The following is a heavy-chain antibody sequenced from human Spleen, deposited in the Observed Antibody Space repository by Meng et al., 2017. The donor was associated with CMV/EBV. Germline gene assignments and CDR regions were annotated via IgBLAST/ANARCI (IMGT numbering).Heavy chain of an antibody. J-gene: IGHJ4*02. CDR1: GGSISSSSYH. CDR3: AAYYDFWGYFDY. Sequence: QLQLQESGTXLVKPXXXLSPTCTVSGGSISSSSYHWGWIRQPPGKGLEWIGSIYYSGSTYYNPSLKSRVTISVDTSKNQFSLKLSSVTAADTAVYYCAAYYDFWGYFDYWGQGTMVTVSA. V-gene: IGHV4-39*07. D-gene: IGHD3-3*01. CDR2: IYYSGST.